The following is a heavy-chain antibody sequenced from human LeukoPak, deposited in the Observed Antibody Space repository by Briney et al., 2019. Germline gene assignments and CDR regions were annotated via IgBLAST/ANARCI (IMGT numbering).Heavy chain of an antibody. J-gene: IGHJ6*02. CDR3: ARGQLGYCSSTSCLGRYYYYYGMDV. D-gene: IGHD2-2*01. CDR2: INHSGST. Sequence: PSETLPLTCAVYGGSFSGYYWSWIRQPPGKRLEWIGEINHSGSTNYNPSLKSRVTISVDTSKNQFSLELSSVTAADTAVYYCARGQLGYCSSTSCLGRYYYYYGMDVWGQGTTVTVSS. CDR1: GGSFSGYY. V-gene: IGHV4-34*01.